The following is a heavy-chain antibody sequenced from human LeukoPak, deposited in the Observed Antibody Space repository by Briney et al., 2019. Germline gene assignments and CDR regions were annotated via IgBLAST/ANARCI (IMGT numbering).Heavy chain of an antibody. D-gene: IGHD3-10*01. V-gene: IGHV4-59*08. CDR2: IYYSGST. CDR3: ARTIMVRGVTPYYYYGMDV. CDR1: GGSISSYY. J-gene: IGHJ6*02. Sequence: RTSETLSLTCTVSGGSISSYYWSRIRQPPGKGLEWIGYIYYSGSTNYNPSLKSRVTVSVDTSKNQFSLKLSSVTAADTAVYYCARTIMVRGVTPYYYYGMDVWGQGTTVTVSS.